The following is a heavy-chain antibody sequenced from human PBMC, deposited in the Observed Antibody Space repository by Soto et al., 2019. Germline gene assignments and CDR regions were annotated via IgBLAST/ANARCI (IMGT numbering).Heavy chain of an antibody. J-gene: IGHJ4*02. CDR1: GASVSSGCFS. D-gene: IGHD1-26*01. CDR3: ATVTFLIVGSVFYTPFDF. Sequence: SETLSLTCTVAGASVSSGCFSWSWIRQPPGKGLEWIGSISYIGSTTYYPSLRSRVTISVDTSKNQFSLRLNSVTAADTAIYFCATVTFLIVGSVFYTPFDFWGQGTLVTVCS. CDR2: ISYIGST. V-gene: IGHV4-61*01.